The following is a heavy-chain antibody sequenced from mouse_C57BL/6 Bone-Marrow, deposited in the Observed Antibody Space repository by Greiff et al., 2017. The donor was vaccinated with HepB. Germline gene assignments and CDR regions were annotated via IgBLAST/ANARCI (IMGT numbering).Heavy chain of an antibody. Sequence: EVMLVESGGGLVQPGGSLKLSCAASGFTFSSYAMSWVRQTPEKRLEWVATISDGGSYTYYPDNVKGRFTISRDNAKNNLYLQMSHLKSEDTAMYYCARDYYGSSWFAYWGQGTLVTVSA. CDR1: GFTFSSYA. J-gene: IGHJ3*01. V-gene: IGHV5-4*03. D-gene: IGHD1-1*01. CDR3: ARDYYGSSWFAY. CDR2: ISDGGSYT.